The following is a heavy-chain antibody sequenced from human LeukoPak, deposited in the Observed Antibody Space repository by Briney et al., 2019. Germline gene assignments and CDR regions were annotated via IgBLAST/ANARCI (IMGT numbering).Heavy chain of an antibody. D-gene: IGHD6-13*01. CDR3: AKGDSSSWYYFDY. J-gene: IGHJ4*02. CDR1: GFTFSSYG. Sequence: GGSLRLSCAASGFTFSSYGMHWVRQAPGKGLEWVAVISYDGSNKYYADSVKGRFTISRDNSKNTLYLQMNSLRAEDTAVYYCAKGDSSSWYYFDYWGQGTLVTVSS. V-gene: IGHV3-30*18. CDR2: ISYDGSNK.